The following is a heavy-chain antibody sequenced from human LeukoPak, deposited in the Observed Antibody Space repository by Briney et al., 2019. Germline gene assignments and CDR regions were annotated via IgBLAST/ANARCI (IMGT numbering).Heavy chain of an antibody. J-gene: IGHJ6*03. CDR3: AKASSQDIVVVPAAIKGGYYMDV. Sequence: GGSLRLSCAASGFTFSSYGMHWVRQAPGKGLEWVAFIRYDGSNKYYADSVKGRFTISRDNSKNTLYLQMNSLRAEDTAVYYCAKASSQDIVVVPAAIKGGYYMDVWGKGTTVTVSS. D-gene: IGHD2-2*02. V-gene: IGHV3-30*02. CDR1: GFTFSSYG. CDR2: IRYDGSNK.